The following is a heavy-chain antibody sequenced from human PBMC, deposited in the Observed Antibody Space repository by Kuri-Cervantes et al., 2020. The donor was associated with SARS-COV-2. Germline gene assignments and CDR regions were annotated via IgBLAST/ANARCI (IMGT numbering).Heavy chain of an antibody. CDR3: TTLIDY. CDR1: GFTFSSYW. Sequence: GESLKISCAASGFTFSSYWMSWVRQAPGKGLEWVANIKQDGSEKYYVDSVKGRFTISRDNAKNLPYLQMNSLKTEDTAVYYCTTLIDYWGQGALVTVSS. V-gene: IGHV3-7*03. CDR2: IKQDGSEK. J-gene: IGHJ4*02.